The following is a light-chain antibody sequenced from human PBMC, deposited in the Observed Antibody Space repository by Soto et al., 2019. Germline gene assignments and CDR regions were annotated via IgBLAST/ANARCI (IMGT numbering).Light chain of an antibody. V-gene: IGLV1-44*01. CDR1: SSNIGSNS. CDR2: RSN. Sequence: QPVLTQPPSASGTPGQRVTISCSGSSSNIGSNSVNWYQQLPGTAPKLLMYRSNQRPSGVPDRFSGSKSGTSASLAISGIQSEDEADYYCAAWDDSLNGVVFGGGTKLTVL. J-gene: IGLJ2*01. CDR3: AAWDDSLNGVV.